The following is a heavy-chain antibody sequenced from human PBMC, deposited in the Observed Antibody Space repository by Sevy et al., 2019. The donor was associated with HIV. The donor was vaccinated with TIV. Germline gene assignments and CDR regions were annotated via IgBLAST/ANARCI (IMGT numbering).Heavy chain of an antibody. Sequence: GGSLRLSCAASGFTVSSNYMSWVRQAPGKGLEWVSVIYSGGSTFYADSVKGRFTVSRDNSKNTLYLQLNSLRAEDTAVYYCARSNSGSYQHGDYWGQGTLVTVSS. CDR2: IYSGGST. D-gene: IGHD1-26*01. V-gene: IGHV3-53*01. CDR3: ARSNSGSYQHGDY. CDR1: GFTVSSNY. J-gene: IGHJ4*02.